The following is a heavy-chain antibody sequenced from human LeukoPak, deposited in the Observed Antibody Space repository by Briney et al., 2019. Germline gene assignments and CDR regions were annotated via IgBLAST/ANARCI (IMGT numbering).Heavy chain of an antibody. CDR1: GGSFSGYY. CDR2: INHSGST. J-gene: IGHJ5*02. CDR3: ARDSGAADGGGWFDP. V-gene: IGHV4-34*01. Sequence: SETLSLTCAVYGGSFSGYYWSWIRQPPGKGLEWIGEINHSGSTNYNPSLKSRVTISVDTSKNQFSLKLSSVTAADTAVYYCARDSGAADGGGWFDPWGQGTLVTVSS. D-gene: IGHD6-13*01.